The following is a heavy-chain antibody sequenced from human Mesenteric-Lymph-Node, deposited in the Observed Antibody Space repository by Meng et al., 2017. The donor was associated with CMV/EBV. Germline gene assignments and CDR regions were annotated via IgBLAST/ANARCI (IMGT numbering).Heavy chain of an antibody. CDR1: GGTFSSYT. Sequence: SVKVSCKASGGTFSSYTITWVRQAPGQGLEWMGRIVPIFGIVNYAQKFQDRVTITADKSTGTAYIELSSLRSEDTAVYYCARGYSGYDPPGYWGQGTLVTVSS. CDR3: ARGYSGYDPPGY. J-gene: IGHJ4*02. D-gene: IGHD5-12*01. V-gene: IGHV1-69*02. CDR2: IVPIFGIV.